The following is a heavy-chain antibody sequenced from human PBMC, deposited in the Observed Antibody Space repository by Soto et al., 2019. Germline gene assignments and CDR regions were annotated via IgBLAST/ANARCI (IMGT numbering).Heavy chain of an antibody. D-gene: IGHD3-3*01. Sequence: QVQLVQSGATVKSPGASVKVSCKASGYTFINKDITWVRQAAGQGLEWMGWMDIKNDYAVYAQKFKGRVTMTRDTSIDTAYMELSGLRPEDTAVYYCARLDFWTSYDKRASWFYPWGQGTLGTVSA. J-gene: IGHJ5*02. CDR3: ARLDFWTSYDKRASWFYP. V-gene: IGHV1-8*01. CDR2: MDIKNDYA. CDR1: GYTFINKD.